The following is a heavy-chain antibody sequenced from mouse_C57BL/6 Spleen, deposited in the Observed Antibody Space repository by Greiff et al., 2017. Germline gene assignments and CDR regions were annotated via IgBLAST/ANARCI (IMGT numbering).Heavy chain of an antibody. CDR2: ISYDGSN. J-gene: IGHJ4*01. Sequence: EVKLMESGPGLVKPSQSLSLTCSVTGYSITSGYYWNWIRQFPGNKLEWMGYISYDGSNNYNPSLKNRISITRDTSKNQFFLKLNSVTTEDTATYYCARRYYAMDYWGQGTSVTVSS. V-gene: IGHV3-6*01. CDR3: ARRYYAMDY. CDR1: GYSITSGYY.